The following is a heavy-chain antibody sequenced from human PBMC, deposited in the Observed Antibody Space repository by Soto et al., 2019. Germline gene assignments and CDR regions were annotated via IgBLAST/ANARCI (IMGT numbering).Heavy chain of an antibody. D-gene: IGHD2-15*01. CDR1: GYTFTIYA. J-gene: IGHJ4*02. CDR2: ISAYNGTT. V-gene: IGHV1-18*01. Sequence: ASVKVSCKASGYTFTIYAMHWVRQAPGQGLEWMGRISAYNGTTNYAQKLQGRVTMTTDTSTSTAYMELRSLRSDDTAVYYCARLQTHHFSGSFDYWGQGTLVTVSS. CDR3: ARLQTHHFSGSFDY.